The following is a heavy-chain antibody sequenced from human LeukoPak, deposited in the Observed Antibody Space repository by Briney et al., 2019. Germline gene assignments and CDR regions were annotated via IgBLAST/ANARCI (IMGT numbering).Heavy chain of an antibody. CDR1: GFTFSSYA. J-gene: IGHJ4*02. D-gene: IGHD3-3*01. V-gene: IGHV3-30-3*01. Sequence: GGSLRLSCAASGFTFSSYAMHWVRQAAGKGLEWVAVISYDGSNKYYADSVKGRFTISRDNSKNTLCLQMNSLRAEDTAVYYCARADVLRFLEWLTAPHYWGQGTLVTVSS. CDR3: ARADVLRFLEWLTAPHY. CDR2: ISYDGSNK.